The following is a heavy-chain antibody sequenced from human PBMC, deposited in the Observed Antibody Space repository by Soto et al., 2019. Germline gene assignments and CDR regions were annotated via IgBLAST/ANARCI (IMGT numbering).Heavy chain of an antibody. CDR3: ATDNPNMASAHFDY. CDR2: VYHSGTT. J-gene: IGHJ4*02. V-gene: IGHV4-4*01. Sequence: LSLTCAVSGGSIGTSNWWIWVRQPPGKGLEWIGEVYHSGTTNYNPSLKSRVTISVDKSKNQFSLKLTSVTAADTAVYFRATDNPNMASAHFDYWGQGTVVTV. D-gene: IGHD2-8*01. CDR1: GGSIGTSNW.